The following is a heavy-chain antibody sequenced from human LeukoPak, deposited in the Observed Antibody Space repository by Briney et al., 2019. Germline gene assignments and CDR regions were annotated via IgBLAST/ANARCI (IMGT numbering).Heavy chain of an antibody. J-gene: IGHJ4*02. D-gene: IGHD3-22*01. CDR2: IYPGDSDT. V-gene: IGHV5-51*01. CDR1: GYSFTSYW. CDR3: ARQPYYYDSSGYSPVNFDY. Sequence: GESLKISCKGSGYSFTSYWIGWVRQMPGKGLGWMGIIYPGDSDTRYSPSFQGQVTISADKSISTAYLQWSSLKASDTAMYYCARQPYYYDSSGYSPVNFDYWGQGTLVTVSS.